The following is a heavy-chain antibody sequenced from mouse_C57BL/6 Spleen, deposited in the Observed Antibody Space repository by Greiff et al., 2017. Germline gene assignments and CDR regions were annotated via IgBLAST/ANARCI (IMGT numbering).Heavy chain of an antibody. CDR1: GYSFTSYY. J-gene: IGHJ2*01. CDR2: IYPGSGNT. Sequence: QVQLQQSGPELVKPGASVKISCKASGYSFTSYYIHWVKQRPGQGLEWIGWIYPGSGNTKYNEKFKGKATLTADTSSSTAYMPLSSLTSEESAVYYCARRGHRDYFDYWGQGTTLTVSS. V-gene: IGHV1-66*01. CDR3: ARRGHRDYFDY.